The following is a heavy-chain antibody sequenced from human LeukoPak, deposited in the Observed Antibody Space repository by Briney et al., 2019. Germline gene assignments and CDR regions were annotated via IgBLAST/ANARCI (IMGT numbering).Heavy chain of an antibody. CDR1: GGSISSYY. Sequence: NASVTLSLTCTVSGGSISSYYWSWIRQPPGKGLEWIGYIYYSGSTNYNTPLKSRVTISEDRSKSQFSLKVSSVAAADTAVYYCARHIAAAGRFDYWGQGTLVTVSS. D-gene: IGHD6-13*01. J-gene: IGHJ4*02. CDR3: ARHIAAAGRFDY. V-gene: IGHV4-59*08. CDR2: IYYSGST.